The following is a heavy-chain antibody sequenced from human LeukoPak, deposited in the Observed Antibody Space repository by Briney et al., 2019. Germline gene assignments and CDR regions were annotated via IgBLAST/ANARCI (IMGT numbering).Heavy chain of an antibody. V-gene: IGHV1-69*02. CDR1: GGTSSSYT. D-gene: IGHD3-10*01. CDR2: IIPILGIA. J-gene: IGHJ4*02. CDR3: ARIIGGSGIVDY. Sequence: SVKVSFKASGGTSSSYTISWVRQAPGQGLEWMGRIIPILGIANYAQKFQGRVTITADKSTSTAYMELSSLRSEDTAVYYCARIIGGSGIVDYWGQGTLVTVSS.